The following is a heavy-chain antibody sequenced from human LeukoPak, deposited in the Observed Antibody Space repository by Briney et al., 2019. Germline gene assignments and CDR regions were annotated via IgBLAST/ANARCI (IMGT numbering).Heavy chain of an antibody. D-gene: IGHD2-21*01. CDR3: ARGDWFDP. J-gene: IGHJ5*02. CDR1: GYTFTTYD. Sequence: ASVKVSCKASGYTFTTYDINWVRQAPGQGLEWMGWVSGYNGNTNYAQKFEGRVAMTTDTSSSTAYMQLRSLRSDDTAIYYCARGDWFDPWGQGTLVTVSS. V-gene: IGHV1-18*01. CDR2: VSGYNGNT.